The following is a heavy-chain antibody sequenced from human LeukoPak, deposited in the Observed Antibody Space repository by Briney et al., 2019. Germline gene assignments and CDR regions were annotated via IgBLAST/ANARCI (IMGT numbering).Heavy chain of an antibody. Sequence: PSETLSLTCTVSGYSISSGYYWGWIRQPPGKGLEWIGCIYHSGSTYYNPSLKSRVTISVDTSKNQFSLKLSSVTAADTAVYYCARAKYSDYWGQGTLVTVSS. CDR3: ARAKYSDY. D-gene: IGHD2-21*01. CDR2: IYHSGST. V-gene: IGHV4-38-2*02. CDR1: GYSISSGYY. J-gene: IGHJ4*02.